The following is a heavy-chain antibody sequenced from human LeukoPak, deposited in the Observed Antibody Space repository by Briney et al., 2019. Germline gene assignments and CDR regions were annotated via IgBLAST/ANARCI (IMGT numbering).Heavy chain of an antibody. D-gene: IGHD2-2*01. CDR3: ARGRHVHYIVVVPAALKPFDY. Sequence: SETLSLTCAVYGGSFSGYHWSWIRQPPGKGLEWIGEINHSGSTNYNPSLKSRVTISVDTSKNQFSLKLSSVTAADTAVYYCARGRHVHYIVVVPAALKPFDYWGQGTLVTVSS. CDR2: INHSGST. J-gene: IGHJ4*02. V-gene: IGHV4-34*01. CDR1: GGSFSGYH.